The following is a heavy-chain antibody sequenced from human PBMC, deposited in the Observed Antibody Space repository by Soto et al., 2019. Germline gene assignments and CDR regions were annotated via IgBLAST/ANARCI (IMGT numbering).Heavy chain of an antibody. Sequence: GGSLRLSCAVSGFTFSSHWMHWVRQAPGKGLVWVSRINSDGSSTNYADSVKGRFTISRDNAKNTLYLQMNSLRADDTAVYYYARDSSPYYDFWSGFYTYFDYWGQGALVTVSS. J-gene: IGHJ4*02. CDR2: INSDGSST. CDR3: ARDSSPYYDFWSGFYTYFDY. CDR1: GFTFSSHW. V-gene: IGHV3-74*01. D-gene: IGHD3-3*01.